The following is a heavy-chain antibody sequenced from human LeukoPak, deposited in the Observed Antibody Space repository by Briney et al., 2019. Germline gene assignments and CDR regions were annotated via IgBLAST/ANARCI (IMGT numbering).Heavy chain of an antibody. Sequence: ASVKVSCKASGGTFSSYAIDWVRQAPGQGLEWMGGIIPIFGTTNYAQKFQGRVTMTRDTSTSTVYMELSSLRSEDTAVYYCARSLGRRGRVDYWGQGTLVTVSS. CDR2: IIPIFGTT. V-gene: IGHV1-69*05. CDR1: GGTFSSYA. CDR3: ARSLGRRGRVDY. J-gene: IGHJ4*02. D-gene: IGHD5-12*01.